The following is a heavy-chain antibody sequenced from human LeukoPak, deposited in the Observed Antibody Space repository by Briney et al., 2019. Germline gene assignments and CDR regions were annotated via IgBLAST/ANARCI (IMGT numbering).Heavy chain of an antibody. CDR3: ARGYYGDYGAADAFGI. V-gene: IGHV1-69*06. CDR1: GGTFSSYA. D-gene: IGHD4-17*01. Sequence: SVKVSCKASGGTFSSYAISWVRQAPGQGLEWMGGIIPIFGTANYAQKFQGRVTITADKSTSTAYMELSSLRSEDTAVYYCARGYYGDYGAADAFGIWGQGTMVTVSS. CDR2: IIPIFGTA. J-gene: IGHJ3*02.